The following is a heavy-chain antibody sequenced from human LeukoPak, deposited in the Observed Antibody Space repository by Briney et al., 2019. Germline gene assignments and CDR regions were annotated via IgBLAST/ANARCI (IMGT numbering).Heavy chain of an antibody. V-gene: IGHV3-23*01. Sequence: GGSLRLSCAASGFTFSDYAMSWVRQAPEKGLEWVSAISGSGDATKYADSVKGRFTISRDNSKNTLYLQMNSLRAEDTAVYYCARDTGSGWSYYYYGMDVWGQGTTVTVSS. D-gene: IGHD6-19*01. CDR2: ISGSGDAT. CDR3: ARDTGSGWSYYYYGMDV. CDR1: GFTFSDYA. J-gene: IGHJ6*02.